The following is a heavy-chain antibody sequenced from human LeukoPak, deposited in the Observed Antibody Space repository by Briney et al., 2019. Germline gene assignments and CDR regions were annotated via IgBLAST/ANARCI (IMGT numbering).Heavy chain of an antibody. CDR1: GFTFSDYY. V-gene: IGHV3-11*01. CDR2: ISHTGRTI. D-gene: IGHD6-19*01. CDR3: ARAENGWHFDY. Sequence: PGGSLRLSCTASGFTFSDYYMYWIRQAPGKGLQWLSYISHTGRTIFYADSVKGRFTISRDNAKNSLYLQMNSLRAEDTAVYYCARAENGWHFDYWGQGALVTVSS. J-gene: IGHJ4*02.